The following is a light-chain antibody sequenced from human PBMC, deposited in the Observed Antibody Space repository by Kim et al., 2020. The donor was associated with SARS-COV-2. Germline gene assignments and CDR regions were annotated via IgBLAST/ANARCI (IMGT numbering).Light chain of an antibody. CDR2: GVS. V-gene: IGKV3-20*01. CDR1: QSVRSNY. J-gene: IGKJ5*01. CDR3: QQYGGSPIT. Sequence: PGERGTLSCRASQSVRSNYLAWYQQKVGQAPRLLIDGVSSRATGIPDRFSGSGSGTDFTLTISRLEPEDFAVYYCQQYGGSPITFGQGTRLEIK.